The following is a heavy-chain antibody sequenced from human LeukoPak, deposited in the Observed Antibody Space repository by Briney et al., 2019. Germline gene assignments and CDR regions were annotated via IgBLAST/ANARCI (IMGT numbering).Heavy chain of an antibody. CDR1: GFAFSSLA. V-gene: IGHV3-30-3*01. CDR2: ISYDGNNQ. J-gene: IGHJ4*02. CDR3: ARVGSRYCSGANCYDGF. Sequence: GTSLRLSCAVSGFAFSSLAMHWVRQAPGKGLEWVAFISYDGNNQYYADSVKGRSTISRDNPKNTLYLQMNNLRAEDTAIYYCARVGSRYCSGANCYDGFWGQGTLVSVSS. D-gene: IGHD2-15*01.